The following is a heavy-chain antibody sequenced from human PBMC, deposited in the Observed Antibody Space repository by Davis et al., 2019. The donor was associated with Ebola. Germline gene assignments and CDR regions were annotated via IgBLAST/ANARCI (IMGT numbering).Heavy chain of an antibody. D-gene: IGHD1-26*01. Sequence: PGGSLRLSCAASGFTFSSYAMHWVRQAPGKGLEWVAVISYDGSNKYYADSVKGRFTISRDNAKNSLYLQMNSLRAEDTALYYCAKELLVGATRGPYYYYYGMDVWGQGTTVTVSS. V-gene: IGHV3-30-3*01. CDR3: AKELLVGATRGPYYYYYGMDV. CDR2: ISYDGSNK. CDR1: GFTFSSYA. J-gene: IGHJ6*02.